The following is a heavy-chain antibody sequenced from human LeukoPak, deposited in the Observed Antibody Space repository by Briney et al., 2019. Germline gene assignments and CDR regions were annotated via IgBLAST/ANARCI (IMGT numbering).Heavy chain of an antibody. CDR3: AKGGYSGHEFDF. CDR1: GFIVSDDY. CDR2: IYGGNST. J-gene: IGHJ5*01. D-gene: IGHD5-12*01. V-gene: IGHV3-66*01. Sequence: GGSLRLSCAASGFIVSDDYMSWVRQAPGKGLEWLSVIYGGNSTYYAVSVKGRFTISRDTSKNTLYLQMNSLTVEDTAVYYCAKGGYSGHEFDFWGQGALVTVSS.